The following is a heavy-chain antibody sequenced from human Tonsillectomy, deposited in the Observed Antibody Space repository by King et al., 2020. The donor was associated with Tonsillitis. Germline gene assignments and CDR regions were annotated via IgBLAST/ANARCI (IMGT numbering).Heavy chain of an antibody. CDR3: ARDYEGDKGEDLGVVR. CDR1: GFTFRSYA. CDR2: ISSSSSDM. J-gene: IGHJ4*02. V-gene: IGHV3-21*01. Sequence: VQLAESGGGLVKPGGSLRLSCAASGFTFRSYAMNWVRQAPGKGLEYVSFISSSSSDMYYADSVKGRFTISRDNAKNSLYLQMNSLRPEDTAVYYCARDYEGDKGEDLGVVRWGQGTLVTVSS. D-gene: IGHD3-16*01.